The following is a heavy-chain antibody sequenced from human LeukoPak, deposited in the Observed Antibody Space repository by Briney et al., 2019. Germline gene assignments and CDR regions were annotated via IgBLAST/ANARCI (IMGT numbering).Heavy chain of an antibody. Sequence: GGSLRLSRAASGFTFSSYAMSWVRQAPGKGLEWVSAISGSGGSTYYADSVKGRFTISRDNSKNTLYLQMNSLRAEDTAVYYCAKSGGVAYDSSGYYPGQYYYYYGMDVWGQGTTVTVSS. J-gene: IGHJ6*02. D-gene: IGHD3-22*01. CDR2: ISGSGGST. V-gene: IGHV3-23*01. CDR1: GFTFSSYA. CDR3: AKSGGVAYDSSGYYPGQYYYYYGMDV.